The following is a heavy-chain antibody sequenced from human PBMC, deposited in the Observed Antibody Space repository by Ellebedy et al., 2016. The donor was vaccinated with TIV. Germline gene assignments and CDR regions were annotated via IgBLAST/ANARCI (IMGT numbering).Heavy chain of an antibody. D-gene: IGHD6-19*01. J-gene: IGHJ4*02. V-gene: IGHV4-31*03. CDR3: ARLYGAGTSDY. CDR2: IYYSGST. CDR1: GGSISSGGYY. Sequence: SETLSLXCTVSGGSISSGGYYWSWIRQHPGKGLEWIGYIYYSGSTYYNPSLKSRVTISVDTSKNQFSLKLSSVTAADTAVYYCARLYGAGTSDYWGQGTLVTVSS.